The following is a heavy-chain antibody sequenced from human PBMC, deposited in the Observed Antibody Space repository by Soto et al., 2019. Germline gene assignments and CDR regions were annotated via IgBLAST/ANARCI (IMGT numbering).Heavy chain of an antibody. CDR3: ARQVDTAMVSIFDY. Sequence: GASVKVSCKASGGTFSSYAISWVRQAPGQGLEWMGGIIPIFGTANYAQKFQGRVTITADESTSTAYMELSSLRSEDTAVYYCARQVDTAMVSIFDYCGPGTLVTVSS. J-gene: IGHJ4*02. D-gene: IGHD5-18*01. CDR2: IIPIFGTA. V-gene: IGHV1-69*13. CDR1: GGTFSSYA.